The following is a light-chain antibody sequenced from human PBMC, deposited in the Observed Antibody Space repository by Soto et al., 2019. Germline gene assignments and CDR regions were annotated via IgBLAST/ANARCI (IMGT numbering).Light chain of an antibody. Sequence: DIQMTQSPSSLSASVGDRVTITCRAIQSISNYLNWYQQKPGKAPKLLIYAASSMQSGVPSRFSGSGSETDFTLTISSLQPDDSATYYCQQSFSPLWTFGQGTKAEV. CDR3: QQSFSPLWT. J-gene: IGKJ1*01. CDR1: QSISNY. CDR2: AAS. V-gene: IGKV1-39*01.